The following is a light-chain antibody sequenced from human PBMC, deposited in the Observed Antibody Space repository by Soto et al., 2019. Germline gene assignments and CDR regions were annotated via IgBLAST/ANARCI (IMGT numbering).Light chain of an antibody. J-gene: IGKJ3*01. CDR2: DAS. CDR3: QHCDYLPI. Sequence: DIQMTQSPSSLSASVGDRLTITCQASHDITSYLNWYQHKPGKAPKLLIYDASILEAGVPPRFSGSGSGTDFTLTIIGLQPEDVATYYCQHCDYLPIFGPGTTVDFK. CDR1: HDITSY. V-gene: IGKV1-33*01.